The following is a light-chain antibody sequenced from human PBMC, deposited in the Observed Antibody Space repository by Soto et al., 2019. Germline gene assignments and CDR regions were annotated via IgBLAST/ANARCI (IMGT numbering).Light chain of an antibody. V-gene: IGKV3-20*01. Sequence: ESVFTQSPGTLTLSPGNRATLRCRASQSVSSNYLAWYQQKPGQAPRLLIYGASSRATGIPDRFSGSGSGTDFTLTISRLEPEDFAVYYCQQYRTFPPTWTFGQGTKVDIK. CDR1: QSVSSNY. CDR2: GAS. CDR3: QQYRTFPPTWT. J-gene: IGKJ1*01.